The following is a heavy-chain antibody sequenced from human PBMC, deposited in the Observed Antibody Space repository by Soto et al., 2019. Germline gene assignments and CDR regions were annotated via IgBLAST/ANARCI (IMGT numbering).Heavy chain of an antibody. D-gene: IGHD6-6*01. CDR1: GGSISSGDYY. CDR3: AREVEAARPDY. J-gene: IGHJ4*02. CDR2: IYYSGST. V-gene: IGHV4-30-4*01. Sequence: SETLSLTCTVSGGSISSGDYYWSWVRQPPGKGLEWIGYIYYSGSTYYNPSLKSRVTISVDTSKNQFSLKLSSVTAADTAVYYCAREVEAARPDYWGQGTLVTVSS.